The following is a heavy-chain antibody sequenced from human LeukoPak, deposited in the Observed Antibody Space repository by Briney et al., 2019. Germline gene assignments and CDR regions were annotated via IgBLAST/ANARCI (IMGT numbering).Heavy chain of an antibody. V-gene: IGHV5-51*01. CDR1: GYTFSDYW. Sequence: GESLKISCKASGYTFSDYWVGWVRQMPGQGLEWMGVVYPGDSDTRYSPSFQGHVTISADKSINTAYLQWSGLQASDNAIYFCARSQGLYGAADYWGQGTLV. D-gene: IGHD2-2*02. J-gene: IGHJ4*02. CDR2: VYPGDSDT. CDR3: ARSQGLYGAADY.